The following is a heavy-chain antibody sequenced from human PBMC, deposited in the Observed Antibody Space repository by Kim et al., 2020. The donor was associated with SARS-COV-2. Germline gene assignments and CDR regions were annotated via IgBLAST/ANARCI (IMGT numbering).Heavy chain of an antibody. CDR3: AARKTKDYDDKSGYYFEKYQYGMDV. Sequence: GGSLRLSCVASGLTFSIYSMNWVRQAPGKGLEWVSSISTSSKYVYYADSVKGRFTTTRDNGKASLYLQMKDLTVEDTGVYFCAARKTKDYDDKSGYYFEKYQYGMDVWGQGPT. CDR1: GLTFSIYS. D-gene: IGHD3-3*01. CDR2: ISTSSKYV. V-gene: IGHV3-21*01. J-gene: IGHJ6*02.